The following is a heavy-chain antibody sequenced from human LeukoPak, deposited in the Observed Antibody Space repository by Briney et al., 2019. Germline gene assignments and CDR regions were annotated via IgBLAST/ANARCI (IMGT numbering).Heavy chain of an antibody. V-gene: IGHV3-69-1*01. D-gene: IGHD4-17*01. CDR3: ARPDHYGDYLNY. CDR1: GFTVSSNS. Sequence: GGSLRLSCAASGFTVSSNSMSWVRQAPGKGLEWVSYISSSSTIYYADSVKGRFTISRDNAKNSLYLQMNSLRAEDTAVYYCARPDHYGDYLNYWGQGTLVTVSS. J-gene: IGHJ4*02. CDR2: ISSSSTI.